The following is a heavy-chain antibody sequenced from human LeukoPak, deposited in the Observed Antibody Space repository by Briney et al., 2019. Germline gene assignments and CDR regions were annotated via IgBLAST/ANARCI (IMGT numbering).Heavy chain of an antibody. CDR3: ATSGGYDFWSGYDY. CDR2: ISAYNGNT. CDR1: GYTFTSYG. Sequence: ASVKVSCKASGYTFTSYGISWVRQAPGQGLEWMGWISAYNGNTNYAQKLQGRVTMTTDTSTSTAYMELRSLRFDDTAVYYCATSGGYDFWSGYDYWGQGTLVTVSS. D-gene: IGHD3-3*01. V-gene: IGHV1-18*01. J-gene: IGHJ4*02.